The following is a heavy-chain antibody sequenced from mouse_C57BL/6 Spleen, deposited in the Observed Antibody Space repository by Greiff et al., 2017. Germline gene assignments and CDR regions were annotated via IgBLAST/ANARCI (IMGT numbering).Heavy chain of an antibody. D-gene: IGHD2-5*01. CDR1: GYTFTGYW. CDR2: ILPGSGST. J-gene: IGHJ4*01. Sequence: VKLMESGAELMKPGASVTLSCKATGYTFTGYWIEWVKQRPGHGLEWIGEILPGSGSTNDNEKFKGKATCTADTSSNTAYMQLSILTTEDSAIYYCARGLAYYSNYYAMDYWGQGTSVTVSS. CDR3: ARGLAYYSNYYAMDY. V-gene: IGHV1-9*01.